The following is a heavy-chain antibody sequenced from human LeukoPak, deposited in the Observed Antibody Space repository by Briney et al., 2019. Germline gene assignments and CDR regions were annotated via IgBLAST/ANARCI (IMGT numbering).Heavy chain of an antibody. J-gene: IGHJ4*02. D-gene: IGHD2-15*01. CDR3: ARDTGYCSGGTCYHNYFDY. CDR1: GFTFEDYA. CDR2: IYYTGNT. Sequence: GSLRLSCAASGFTFEDYAMHWIRQPPGKGLEWIGGIYYTGNTNYNPSLKSRVTMSVDTSKNQFSLKLKSVTAADTAVYYCARDTGYCSGGTCYHNYFDYWGQGTLVTVSS. V-gene: IGHV4-59*01.